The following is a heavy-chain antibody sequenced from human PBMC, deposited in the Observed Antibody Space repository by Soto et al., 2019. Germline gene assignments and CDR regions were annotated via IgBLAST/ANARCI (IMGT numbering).Heavy chain of an antibody. D-gene: IGHD6-6*01. J-gene: IGHJ5*02. CDR2: VYATGTT. Sequence: PSETLSRTCSVSGGSISKFYWSWIRKTAGKGLEWMGRVYATGTTDYNPSLRSRVAMSVDISRKTFSLRLTSVTAADTGMYYCVRDGSKTRRDWFDPWGQGKLVTVSS. CDR1: GGSISKFY. CDR3: VRDGSKTRRDWFDP. V-gene: IGHV4-4*07.